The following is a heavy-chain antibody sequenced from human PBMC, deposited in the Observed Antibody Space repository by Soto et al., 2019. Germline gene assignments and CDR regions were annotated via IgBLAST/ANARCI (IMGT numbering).Heavy chain of an antibody. D-gene: IGHD3-10*01. CDR1: GGSIDRSSYY. CDR3: ATHLGYYGSGRYCFDH. CDR2: IYYSGNT. V-gene: IGHV4-39*01. J-gene: IGHJ4*02. Sequence: QLQLQQSGPGLVKPSETLSLTCTVSGGSIDRSSYYWGWIRQTPGKGLERIGSIYYSGNTYYNPSLGSRVTVSVDTSNNQFSLKLSSVTAADAAVYYCATHLGYYGSGRYCFDHWGRGTLVTVSS.